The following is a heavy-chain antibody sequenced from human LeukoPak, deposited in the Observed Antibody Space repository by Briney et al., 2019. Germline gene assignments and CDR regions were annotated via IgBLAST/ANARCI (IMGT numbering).Heavy chain of an antibody. CDR1: GYSISSGYY. CDR2: IYQSGTT. V-gene: IGHV4-38-2*02. J-gene: IGHJ6*03. Sequence: SETLSLTCSVSGYSISSGYYWGWIRQPPGKGLEWIGSIYQSGTTSYNPSLKSRVTISVDTSKNQFSLKLSSVTAADTAVYSCARVEGKYYYYMDVWGKGTTVTVSS. D-gene: IGHD1-1*01. CDR3: ARVEGKYYYYMDV.